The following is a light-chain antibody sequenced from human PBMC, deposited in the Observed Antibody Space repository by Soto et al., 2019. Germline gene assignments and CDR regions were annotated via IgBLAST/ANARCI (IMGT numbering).Light chain of an antibody. CDR2: AAS. J-gene: IGKJ4*01. Sequence: DIQMTQSPSSLSASVGDRVTITCRASQSISSYLNWYQQKPAKAPKLLIYAASSLQSGVPSRFSGSGSGTDFTLTISSLQPEDFATYYCQQSYSTRLTFGEGTKVDIK. V-gene: IGKV1-39*01. CDR1: QSISSY. CDR3: QQSYSTRLT.